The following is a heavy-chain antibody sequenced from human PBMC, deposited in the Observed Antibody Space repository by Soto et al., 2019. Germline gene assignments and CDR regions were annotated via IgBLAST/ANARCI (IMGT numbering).Heavy chain of an antibody. V-gene: IGHV3-21*01. CDR3: ARDPSSFPCFDP. CDR2: ISSSSSYI. D-gene: IGHD2-21*01. Sequence: GGSLRLSSAASGCSFSSYSMNWVRHPPAKALDSVSSISSSSSYIYYADSVKGRFTISRDNPKNSLYLQINSLRADDTAFYYCARDPSSFPCFDPWGQGTLVTVSS. J-gene: IGHJ5*02. CDR1: GCSFSSYS.